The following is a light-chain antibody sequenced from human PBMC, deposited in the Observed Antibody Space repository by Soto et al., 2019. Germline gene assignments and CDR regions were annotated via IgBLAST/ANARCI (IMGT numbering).Light chain of an antibody. Sequence: DIVMTQSPLSLAVTPGEPASISCRSSQSLLHSNGYNYLDWYLQKPGQSPQLLIYLGSNRASGVPDRFSGSGSGTDFTLKISRVEAEDVGVYYCMQALQTHLRTFGQGTKVEIK. CDR1: QSLLHSNGYNY. J-gene: IGKJ1*01. CDR2: LGS. V-gene: IGKV2-28*01. CDR3: MQALQTHLRT.